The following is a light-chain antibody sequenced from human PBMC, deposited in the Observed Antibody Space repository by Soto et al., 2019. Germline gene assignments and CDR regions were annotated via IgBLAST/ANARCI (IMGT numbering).Light chain of an antibody. CDR1: QSISSW. CDR2: DAS. V-gene: IGKV1-33*01. CDR3: QQYENLPT. J-gene: IGKJ5*01. Sequence: DIQLTQSPSFLSASEGDRVTITCRASQSISSWLAWYQQKPGKAPKLLIYDASNLEAGVPSRFRGSGSGTDFTFTISRLQPEDIATYYCQQYENLPTFGQGTRLEIK.